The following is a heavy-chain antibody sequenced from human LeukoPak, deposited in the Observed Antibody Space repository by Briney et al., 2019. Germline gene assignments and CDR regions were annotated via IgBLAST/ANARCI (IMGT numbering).Heavy chain of an antibody. CDR3: ARDQYSGSYYTYYYYYMDV. V-gene: IGHV1-2*02. Sequence: ASVKVSCKASGYTFTGYYMHWVRQAPGQGLEWMGWINPNSGGTNYAQKFQGRVTMTRDTSISTAYMELSRLRSDDTAVYYCARDQYSGSYYTYYYYYMDVWGKGTTVTVSS. D-gene: IGHD1-26*01. CDR2: INPNSGGT. CDR1: GYTFTGYY. J-gene: IGHJ6*03.